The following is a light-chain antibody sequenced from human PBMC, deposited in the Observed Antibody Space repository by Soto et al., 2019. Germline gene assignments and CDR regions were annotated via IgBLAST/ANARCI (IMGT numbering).Light chain of an antibody. V-gene: IGKV3-20*01. J-gene: IGKJ2*01. CDR1: QSVSSSY. Sequence: EVVLTQSPGTLSLSPGERATLSCRASQSVSSSYLAWYQQKPGQAPGLLIYGESSRATGIPDRFSGSGSGTDFTLTISRLEPEDFAVYYCQQYGSSEYTFGQGTKLEIK. CDR3: QQYGSSEYT. CDR2: GES.